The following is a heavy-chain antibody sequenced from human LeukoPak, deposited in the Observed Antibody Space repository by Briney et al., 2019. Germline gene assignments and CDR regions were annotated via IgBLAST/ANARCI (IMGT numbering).Heavy chain of an antibody. V-gene: IGHV1-69*05. Sequence: SVKVSCKASGGTFSSYAISWVRQAPGQGLEWMGGIIPIFGTANYAQKFQGRVTITTDESTSTAYMELSSLRSEDTAVYYCARGGTIVPAAIQYYYYYYMDVWGKGTTVTVSS. J-gene: IGHJ6*03. D-gene: IGHD2-2*01. CDR1: GGTFSSYA. CDR2: IIPIFGTA. CDR3: ARGGTIVPAAIQYYYYYYMDV.